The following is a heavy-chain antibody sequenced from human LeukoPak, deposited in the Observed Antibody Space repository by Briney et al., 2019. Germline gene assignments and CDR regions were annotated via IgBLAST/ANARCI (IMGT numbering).Heavy chain of an antibody. Sequence: SGTLSLTCAVSGGSINSDYWWTWVRQPPGKGLEWIGEIYHTADTNYNPSLKSRVTISVDKSKNQFSLHLNSVTPADTALYFCARRKDPMGASYYFDSWGQGILVTVSS. CDR2: IYHTADT. V-gene: IGHV4-4*02. J-gene: IGHJ4*02. CDR3: ARRKDPMGASYYFDS. D-gene: IGHD1-26*01. CDR1: GGSINSDYW.